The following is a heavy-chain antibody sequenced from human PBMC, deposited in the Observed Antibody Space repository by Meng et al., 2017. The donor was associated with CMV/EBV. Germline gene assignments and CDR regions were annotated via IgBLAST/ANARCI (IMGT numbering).Heavy chain of an antibody. CDR1: GFTFSSYR. CDR3: AKGYCSSTSCYSQYWYFDL. Sequence: GESLKISCAASGFTFSSYRMNWVRQAPGKGLEWVSYISSSSSTIYYADSVKGRFTISRDNAKNSLYLQMNSLRAEDTAVYYCAKGYCSSTSCYSQYWYFDLWGRGTLVTVSS. V-gene: IGHV3-48*04. CDR2: ISSSSSTI. J-gene: IGHJ2*01. D-gene: IGHD2-2*01.